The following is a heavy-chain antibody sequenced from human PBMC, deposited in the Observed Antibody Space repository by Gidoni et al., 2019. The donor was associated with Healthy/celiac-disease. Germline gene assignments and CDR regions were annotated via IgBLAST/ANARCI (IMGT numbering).Heavy chain of an antibody. Sequence: EVQLVESGGGLVQPGGSLRLSCSASGFTFSSYAMHWVRQAPGKGLEYVSAISSNGGSTYYADSVKGRFTISRDNSKNTLYLQMSSLRAEDTAVYYCVSNYYDSSGYPDYYMDVWGKGTTVTVSS. D-gene: IGHD3-22*01. V-gene: IGHV3-64D*09. CDR3: VSNYYDSSGYPDYYMDV. CDR1: GFTFSSYA. J-gene: IGHJ6*03. CDR2: ISSNGGST.